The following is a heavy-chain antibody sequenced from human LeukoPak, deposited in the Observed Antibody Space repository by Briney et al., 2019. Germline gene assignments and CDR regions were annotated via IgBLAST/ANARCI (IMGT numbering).Heavy chain of an antibody. CDR1: GYTFTKYL. Sequence: GASVKVPCKTSGYTFTKYLIHWVRQAPGQGLEWVGTINPNGDATNYAPRLQGRLTLTQDTSTSTVYMELRGPTPDDTAVYYCARPLFCAFDNCGYWLDPWGPGTLVTVSS. CDR3: ARPLFCAFDNCGYWLDP. D-gene: IGHD1-20*01. CDR2: INPNGDAT. V-gene: IGHV1-46*01. J-gene: IGHJ5*02.